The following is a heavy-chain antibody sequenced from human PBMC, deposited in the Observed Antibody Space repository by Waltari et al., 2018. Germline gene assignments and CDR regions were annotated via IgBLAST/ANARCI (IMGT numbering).Heavy chain of an antibody. CDR2: IKTDGSEK. Sequence: VESGGGLVQPGGSLRLSCAASGFTFNTYWMGWVRQAPGKGLEWVANIKTDGSEKYYVDAVKGRFTISRDNAKNSLSLQMSTLRDEDTGRYYCARDWSGSGRGINYWCQGTLVTVSS. CDR1: GFTFNTYW. J-gene: IGHJ4*02. V-gene: IGHV3-7*01. CDR3: ARDWSGSGRGINY. D-gene: IGHD3-3*01.